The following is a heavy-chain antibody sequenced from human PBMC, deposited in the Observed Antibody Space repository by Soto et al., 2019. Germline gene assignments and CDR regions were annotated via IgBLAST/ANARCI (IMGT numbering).Heavy chain of an antibody. D-gene: IGHD6-13*01. V-gene: IGHV1-2*02. Sequence: SLNLDCKASGYTMTGYHVDCVRRTTEQVLEWMGWINPNSGGTNYAQKFQGRVTMTRDTSISTAYMELSRLRSDDTAVYYCARVGRVAAAGTATSGGYYYYYGMDVWAQGTTVTVSS. CDR1: GYTMTGYH. J-gene: IGHJ6*02. CDR2: INPNSGGT. CDR3: ARVGRVAAAGTATSGGYYYYYGMDV.